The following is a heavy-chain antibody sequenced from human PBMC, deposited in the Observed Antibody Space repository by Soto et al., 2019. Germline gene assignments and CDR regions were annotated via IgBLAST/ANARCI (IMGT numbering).Heavy chain of an antibody. D-gene: IGHD3-22*01. J-gene: IGHJ4*01. Sequence: SLRLSCAASGFTFSNAWINWVRQTPGKGLEWVGRVKSKTDGGTTDFAAPVKGRFAISRDDSKNMVYLEMNSLKTEDTAIYYCTKDSYITSIIVRFDYWGHGTLVTVSS. CDR2: VKSKTDGGTT. V-gene: IGHV3-15*07. CDR1: GFTFSNAW. CDR3: TKDSYITSIIVRFDY.